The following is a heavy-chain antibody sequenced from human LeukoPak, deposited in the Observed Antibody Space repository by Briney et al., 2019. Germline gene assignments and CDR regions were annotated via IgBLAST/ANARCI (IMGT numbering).Heavy chain of an antibody. Sequence: HTGGSLRLSCAASGFTFSSYWMTWVRQAPGKGLEWVANIKEDGSEKYYVDSVKGRFTISRDNARNSLYLQMNSLRDEDTAVYYCAREMGWNYGDYWGQGTLVTVSS. D-gene: IGHD1-7*01. V-gene: IGHV3-7*03. CDR2: IKEDGSEK. CDR1: GFTFSSYW. J-gene: IGHJ4*02. CDR3: AREMGWNYGDY.